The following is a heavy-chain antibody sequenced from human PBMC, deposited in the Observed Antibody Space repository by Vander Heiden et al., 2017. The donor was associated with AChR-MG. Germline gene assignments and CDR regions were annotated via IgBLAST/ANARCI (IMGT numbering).Heavy chain of an antibody. V-gene: IGHV4-34*01. J-gene: IGHJ5*02. CDR2: INHSGST. CDR1: GGSFSGYY. D-gene: IGHD2-2*01. CDR3: ARAGYCSSTSCYHRRNWFDP. Sequence: QVQLQPWGAGLLKLPETLSLTCAVYGGSFSGYYWSWIRQPPGKELEWIGEINHSGSTNYNTSLKSRVTIAVDTSKNQFSLKLSSVTAADTAVYYCARAGYCSSTSCYHRRNWFDPWGQGTLVTVSS.